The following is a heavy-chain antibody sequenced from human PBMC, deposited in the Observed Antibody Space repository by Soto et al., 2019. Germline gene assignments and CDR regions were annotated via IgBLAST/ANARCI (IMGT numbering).Heavy chain of an antibody. CDR1: GGSVSSGSYY. V-gene: IGHV4-61*01. Sequence: QVQLQESGPGLVKPSETLSLTCTVSGGSVSSGSYYWSWIRQPPGKGLEWIGYIYYSGSTNYNPSLMSRVTISVDTSKNQFSLKLSSVTAADTAVDYCARDNLPYYYYGMDVWGQGTTVTVSS. J-gene: IGHJ6*02. CDR2: IYYSGST. CDR3: ARDNLPYYYYGMDV.